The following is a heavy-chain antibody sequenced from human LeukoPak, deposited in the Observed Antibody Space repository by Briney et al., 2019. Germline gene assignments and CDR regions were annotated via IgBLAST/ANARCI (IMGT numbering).Heavy chain of an antibody. Sequence: GGSLRLSCAASGFTFSSYGMHWVRQAPGKGLEWVAFIRYDGSNKYYADSVKGRFTISRDNSKNTLYLQMNSLRAEDTAIYYCARDGPPYYDILTDYYIEGPAYQLDYWGQGTLVTVSS. J-gene: IGHJ4*02. D-gene: IGHD3-9*01. V-gene: IGHV3-30*02. CDR1: GFTFSSYG. CDR3: ARDGPPYYDILTDYYIEGPAYQLDY. CDR2: IRYDGSNK.